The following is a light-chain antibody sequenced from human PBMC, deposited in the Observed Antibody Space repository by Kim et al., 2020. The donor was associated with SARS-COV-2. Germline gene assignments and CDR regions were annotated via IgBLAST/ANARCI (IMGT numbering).Light chain of an antibody. J-gene: IGLJ1*01. CDR1: SSDVGGYNY. Sequence: QSALTQPASVSGSPGQSITISCTGTSSDVGGYNYVSWYQQHPGKAPKLMIYDVSNRASGVSNRFSGSKSGNTASLTISGLQAEDEAHYYCSSYTSSSTPYVFGTGTKVTVL. CDR2: DVS. CDR3: SSYTSSSTPYV. V-gene: IGLV2-14*03.